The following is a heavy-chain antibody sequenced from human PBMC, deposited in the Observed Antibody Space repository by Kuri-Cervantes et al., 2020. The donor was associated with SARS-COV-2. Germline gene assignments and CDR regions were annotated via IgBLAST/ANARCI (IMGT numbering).Heavy chain of an antibody. J-gene: IGHJ6*03. V-gene: IGHV4-39*01. D-gene: IGHD2-2*01. CDR1: GGSISSRSHY. Sequence: SETLSLTCSVSGGSISSRSHYWGWIRQPPGKGLEWIGSIYYSGSTYYNPSLKSRLTISVDTSKNQLSLKLSSVTAADTAVYYCARCSQYCSSTTCYYYYYYMDVWGKGTTVTVSS. CDR3: ARCSQYCSSTTCYYYYYYMDV. CDR2: IYYSGST.